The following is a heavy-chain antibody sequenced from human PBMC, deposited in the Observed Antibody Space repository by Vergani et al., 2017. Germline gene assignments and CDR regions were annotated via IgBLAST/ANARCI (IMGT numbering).Heavy chain of an antibody. Sequence: QITLTESGPTLVKPTQTLTLTCTFSGFSLSTSGVGVGWIRQPPGKALEWLALIYWDDDKRYSPSLKSRLTITKDTSKNQVVLTMTNMDPVDTATYYCAHKYYYGSGRNFDYWGQGTLVTVSS. D-gene: IGHD3-10*01. V-gene: IGHV2-5*02. CDR3: AHKYYYGSGRNFDY. J-gene: IGHJ4*02. CDR2: IYWDDDK. CDR1: GFSLSTSGVG.